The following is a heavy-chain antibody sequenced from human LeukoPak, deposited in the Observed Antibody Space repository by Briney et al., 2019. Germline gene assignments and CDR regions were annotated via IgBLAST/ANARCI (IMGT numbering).Heavy chain of an antibody. Sequence: GSSVKVSCKASGGTFNSYAITWVRQAPGQGLEWMGGIIPIFGTANYAQKFQGRVTITADGSTSTAYMELSSLRSEDTAVYYCARDFSSGWPNFDYWGQGTLVTVSS. J-gene: IGHJ4*02. CDR1: GGTFNSYA. V-gene: IGHV1-69*01. CDR2: IIPIFGTA. D-gene: IGHD3-3*01. CDR3: ARDFSSGWPNFDY.